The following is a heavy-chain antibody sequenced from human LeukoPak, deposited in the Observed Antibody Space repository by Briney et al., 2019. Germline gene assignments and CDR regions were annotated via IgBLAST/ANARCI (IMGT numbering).Heavy chain of an antibody. CDR2: ISAYNGNT. D-gene: IGHD6-19*01. Sequence: ASVKVSCKASGYTFTSYGISWVRQAPGQGLEWMGWISAYNGNTNYAQKLQGRVTMTTDTSTSTAYMELRSLRSDDTAVYYCAKPTRGGWYLKYFDYWGQGALVTVSS. J-gene: IGHJ4*02. V-gene: IGHV1-18*01. CDR1: GYTFTSYG. CDR3: AKPTRGGWYLKYFDY.